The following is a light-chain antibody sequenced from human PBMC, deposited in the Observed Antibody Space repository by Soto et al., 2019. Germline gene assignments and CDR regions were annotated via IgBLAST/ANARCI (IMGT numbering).Light chain of an antibody. CDR2: EVS. CDR3: SSYTSSSTRV. CDR1: SSDVGGYNY. V-gene: IGLV2-14*01. J-gene: IGLJ2*01. Sequence: QSALTQPASVSGSPGQPITISCTGTSSDVGGYNYVSWYQQHPGKAPKLIIYEVSNRPSGVSNRFSGSKSGNTASLTISGLQAEDEADYYCSSYTSSSTRVFGGGTKLTVL.